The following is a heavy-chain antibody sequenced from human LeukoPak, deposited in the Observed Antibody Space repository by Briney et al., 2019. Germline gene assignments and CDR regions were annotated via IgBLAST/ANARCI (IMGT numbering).Heavy chain of an antibody. V-gene: IGHV4-34*01. J-gene: IGHJ6*03. CDR2: INHSGST. D-gene: IGHD3-10*01. Sequence: PSETLSLTCAVYGGSFSGYYWSWIRQPPGKGLEWIGEINHSGSTNYNPSLKSRVTISVDTSKNQFSLKLSSVTAADTAVYYCARGKPLINYYGSGTIRNYYYMDVWGKGTTVTVSS. CDR1: GGSFSGYY. CDR3: ARGKPLINYYGSGTIRNYYYMDV.